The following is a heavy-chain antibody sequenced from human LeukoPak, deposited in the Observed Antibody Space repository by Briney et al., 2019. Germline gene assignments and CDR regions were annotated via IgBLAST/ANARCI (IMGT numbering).Heavy chain of an antibody. CDR3: ARVGVRGVNGRAYFDY. V-gene: IGHV5-51*01. CDR2: IYPGDSDT. Sequence: GESLKISCKGSGYSFTSYWIGWVRQMPGKGLEWMGIIYPGDSDTTYSPSFQGQVTFSADKSISTAYLQWSSLKASDTAIYYCARVGVRGVNGRAYFDYWGQGTLVTVSS. J-gene: IGHJ4*02. CDR1: GYSFTSYW. D-gene: IGHD3-10*01.